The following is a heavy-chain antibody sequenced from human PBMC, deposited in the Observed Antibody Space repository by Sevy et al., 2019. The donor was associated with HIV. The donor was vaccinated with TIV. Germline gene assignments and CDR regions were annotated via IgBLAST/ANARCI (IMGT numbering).Heavy chain of an antibody. CDR3: ARGTGLLVRGAYYFDY. CDR2: MWFDGSNT. Sequence: GGSLRLSCAASGFTFSTYGMHWVRQAPGKGLEWVAVMWFDGSNTYYADSVKGRFTISRDIAKNTLHLQMNSLGDEDTAVYYCARGTGLLVRGAYYFDYWGQGSLVTVSS. D-gene: IGHD3-22*01. V-gene: IGHV3-33*01. J-gene: IGHJ4*02. CDR1: GFTFSTYG.